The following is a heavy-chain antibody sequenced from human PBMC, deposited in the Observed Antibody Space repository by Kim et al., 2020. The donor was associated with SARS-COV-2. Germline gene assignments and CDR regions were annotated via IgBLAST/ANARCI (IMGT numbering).Heavy chain of an antibody. D-gene: IGHD1-26*01. CDR1: GGSLSSVNYY. V-gene: IGHV4-31*11. CDR3: ARARWVERQTFWFDP. Sequence: SETLSLTCGVSGGSLSSVNYYWTWIRQHPGKGLEWIGYIYYSGSTYYNPSLRSRVTVSMDTSKNQFSLRLTSVTAADTAIYYCARARWVERQTFWFDPWGQGTLVTVSS. J-gene: IGHJ5*02. CDR2: IYYSGST.